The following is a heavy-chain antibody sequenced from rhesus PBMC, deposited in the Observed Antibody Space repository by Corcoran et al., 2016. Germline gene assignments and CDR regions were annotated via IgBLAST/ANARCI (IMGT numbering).Heavy chain of an antibody. CDR1: GGSISSSY. CDR2: IYGNSAST. Sequence: QLQLQESGPGLVKPSETLSVTCAVSGGSISSSYWSWIRQAPGKELEWFGYIYGNSASTNYNPSRNNRVTISKDTSKNQFSLKLSSVTAADTAVYYCAREGLRYYFDYWGQGVLVTVSS. J-gene: IGHJ4*01. CDR3: AREGLRYYFDY. D-gene: IGHD2-21*01. V-gene: IGHV4-169*02.